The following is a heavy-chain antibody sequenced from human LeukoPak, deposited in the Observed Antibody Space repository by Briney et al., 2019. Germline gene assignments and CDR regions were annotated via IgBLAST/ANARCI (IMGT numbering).Heavy chain of an antibody. CDR1: GFTFSSYW. CDR3: AKGGDKYSSSWYGGY. V-gene: IGHV3-7*01. D-gene: IGHD6-13*01. CDR2: IKQDGSEK. Sequence: PGGSLRLSCAASGFTFSSYWMSWVRQAPGKGLEWVANIKQDGSEKYYVDSVKGRFTISRDNAKNSLYLQMNSLRAEDTAVYYCAKGGDKYSSSWYGGYWGQGTLVTVSS. J-gene: IGHJ4*02.